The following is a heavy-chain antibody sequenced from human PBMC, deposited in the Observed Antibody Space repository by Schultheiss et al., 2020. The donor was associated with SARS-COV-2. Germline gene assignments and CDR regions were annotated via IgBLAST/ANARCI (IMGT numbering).Heavy chain of an antibody. D-gene: IGHD6-13*01. V-gene: IGHV3-21*01. CDR2: ISSSSSYI. CDR1: GFTFSSYS. J-gene: IGHJ4*02. Sequence: GGSLRLSCAASGFTFSSYSMNWVRQAPGKGLEWVSSISSSSSYIYYADSVKGRFTISRDNSKNTLYLQMNSLRAEDTAVYYCVKVAAGSNWGQGTLVTVSS. CDR3: VKVAAGSN.